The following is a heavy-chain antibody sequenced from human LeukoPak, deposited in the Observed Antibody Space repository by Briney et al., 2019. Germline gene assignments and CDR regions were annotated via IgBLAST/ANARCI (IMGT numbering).Heavy chain of an antibody. J-gene: IGHJ3*02. D-gene: IGHD3-10*01. Sequence: ASVKVSCKASGYXFTSYYMHWVRQAPGQGLEWMGIINPSGGSTSYAQKFQGRVTMTRDTSTSTVYMELSSLRSEDTAVYYCARDQWFGELLYRAFDIWGQGTMVTVSS. CDR2: INPSGGST. V-gene: IGHV1-46*01. CDR1: GYXFTSYY. CDR3: ARDQWFGELLYRAFDI.